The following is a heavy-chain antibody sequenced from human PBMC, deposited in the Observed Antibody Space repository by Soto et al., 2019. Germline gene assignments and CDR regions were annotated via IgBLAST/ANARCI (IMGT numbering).Heavy chain of an antibody. J-gene: IGHJ6*02. CDR2: IYSGGST. CDR3: ARDRGRIAARPFYYYYGMDV. D-gene: IGHD6-6*01. Sequence: GGSPRLSCAASGFTVSSNYMSWVRQAPGKGLEWVSVIYSGGSTYYADSVKGRFTISRDNSKNTLYLQMNSLRAEDTAVYYCARDRGRIAARPFYYYYGMDVWGQGTTVTVSS. V-gene: IGHV3-53*01. CDR1: GFTVSSNY.